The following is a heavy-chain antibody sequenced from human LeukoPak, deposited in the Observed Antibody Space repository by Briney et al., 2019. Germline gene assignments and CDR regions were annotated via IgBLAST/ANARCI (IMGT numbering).Heavy chain of an antibody. CDR2: ISGSGGST. Sequence: GGSLRLSCAASGFTFSDYYMSWIRQAPGKGLEWVSAISGSGGSTYYADSVKGRFTISRDNSKNTLYLQMNSLRAEDTAVYYCAKVVRGVIITGWGQGTLVTVSS. J-gene: IGHJ4*02. V-gene: IGHV3-23*01. CDR3: AKVVRGVIITG. D-gene: IGHD3-10*01. CDR1: GFTFSDYY.